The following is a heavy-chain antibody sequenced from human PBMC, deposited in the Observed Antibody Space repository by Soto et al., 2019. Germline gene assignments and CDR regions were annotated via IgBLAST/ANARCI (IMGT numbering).Heavy chain of an antibody. D-gene: IGHD5-12*01. J-gene: IGHJ4*02. V-gene: IGHV3-64*01. CDR3: ARDSAMITTGGYGDY. CDR2: ISSNGGST. CDR1: GFTFSSYA. Sequence: PGGSLRLSCAASGFTFSSYAMHWVRQAPGKGLEYVSAISSNGGSTYYANSVKGRFTISRDNSKNTLYLQMSSLRAEDMAVYYCARDSAMITTGGYGDYWGQGTLVTVSS.